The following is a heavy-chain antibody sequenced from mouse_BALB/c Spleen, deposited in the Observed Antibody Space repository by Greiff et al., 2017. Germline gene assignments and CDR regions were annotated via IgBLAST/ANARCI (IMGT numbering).Heavy chain of an antibody. V-gene: IGHV14-3*02. Sequence: VQLQQSGAELVKPGASVKLSCTASGFNIKDTYMHWVKQRPEQGLEWIGRIDPANGNTKYDPKFQGKATITADTSSNTAYLQLSSLTSEDTAVYHCARLPYGSRRATGYFDVWGAGTTVTVSS. CDR2: IDPANGNT. D-gene: IGHD1-1*01. CDR3: ARLPYGSRRATGYFDV. CDR1: GFNIKDTY. J-gene: IGHJ1*01.